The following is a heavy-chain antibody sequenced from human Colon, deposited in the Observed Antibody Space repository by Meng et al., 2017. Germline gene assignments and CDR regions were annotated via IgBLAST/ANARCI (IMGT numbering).Heavy chain of an antibody. CDR3: ARGLRGLDV. J-gene: IGHJ6*02. Sequence: SETLSLTCAVYGGSFSGYYWSWIRQPPGKGLEWIGEINHSGSTNYNPSLKSRVTISVDTSKNQFSLKLSSVTAADTAVYSCARGLRGLDVWGQGTTVTVSS. V-gene: IGHV4-34*01. D-gene: IGHD3-10*01. CDR1: GGSFSGYY. CDR2: INHSGST.